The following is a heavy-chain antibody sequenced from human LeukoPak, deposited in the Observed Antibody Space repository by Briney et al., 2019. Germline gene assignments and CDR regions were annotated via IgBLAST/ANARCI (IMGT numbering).Heavy chain of an antibody. V-gene: IGHV3-7*01. CDR2: IKQDGSEK. J-gene: IGHJ3*02. Sequence: GGSLRLSCAASGFTFSSYWMSWVRQAPGKGLEWVANIKQDGSEKYYVDSVKGRFTISRENAKNSLYLHMYSLRAEDKSVYYCARYGIAVVGALDIWGQGTMVTVSS. CDR1: GFTFSSYW. CDR3: ARYGIAVVGALDI. D-gene: IGHD6-19*01.